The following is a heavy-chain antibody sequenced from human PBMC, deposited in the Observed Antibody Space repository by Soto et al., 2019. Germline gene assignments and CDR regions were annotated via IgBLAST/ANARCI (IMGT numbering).Heavy chain of an antibody. V-gene: IGHV4-59*01. J-gene: IGHJ4*02. CDR1: GGSISGYY. D-gene: IGHD3-22*01. CDR2: IYYSGST. CDR3: VREDSSDYKFFDY. Sequence: QVQLQESGPGLVKPSETLSLTCTVSGGSISGYYWSWIRQPPGKGLEWIGYIYYSGSTSYNPSLRSRLTISVDTSRNQFSVRLTSVTAADTAVYYCVREDSSDYKFFDYWGQGTLVTVSS.